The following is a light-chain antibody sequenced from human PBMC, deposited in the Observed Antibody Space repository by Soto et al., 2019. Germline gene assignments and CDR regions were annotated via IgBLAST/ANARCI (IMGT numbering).Light chain of an antibody. CDR1: QGISSY. CDR2: AAS. V-gene: IGKV1-8*01. J-gene: IGKJ5*01. Sequence: IRMTQSPSSLSASTGDRVTITCRASQGISSYLAWYQQKPGKAPKLLIYAASTLQSGVPSRFSGSGSGTDFALTISCLQSEDFAVYYCQQYKNWPLFGQGTRLEIK. CDR3: QQYKNWPL.